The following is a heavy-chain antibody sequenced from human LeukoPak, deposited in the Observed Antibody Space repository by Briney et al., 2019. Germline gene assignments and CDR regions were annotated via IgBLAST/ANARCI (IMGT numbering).Heavy chain of an antibody. CDR2: IYTSGST. V-gene: IGHV4-61*02. Sequence: SETLSLTCTVSGGSISSSSYYWSWIRQPAGKGLEWIGRIYTSGSTNYNPSLKSRVTISVDTSKNQFSLKLSSVTAADTAVYYCARGIRSSYFQHWGQGTLVTVSS. CDR1: GGSISSSSYY. J-gene: IGHJ1*01. CDR3: ARGIRSSYFQH. D-gene: IGHD2-15*01.